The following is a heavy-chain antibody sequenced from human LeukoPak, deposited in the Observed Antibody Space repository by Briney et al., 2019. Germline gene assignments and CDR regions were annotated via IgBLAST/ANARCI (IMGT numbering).Heavy chain of an antibody. CDR3: TKDASYARENDNSGFFID. D-gene: IGHD3-22*01. Sequence: SVKVSCKASGGTFSSYAISWVRQAPGQGLEWMGGIIPIFGTANYAQKFQGRVTITADESTSTAYMELSSLRADDTAVYYCTKDASYARENDNSGFFIDWGQGTLVTVSS. CDR1: GGTFSSYA. CDR2: IIPIFGTA. J-gene: IGHJ4*02. V-gene: IGHV1-69*13.